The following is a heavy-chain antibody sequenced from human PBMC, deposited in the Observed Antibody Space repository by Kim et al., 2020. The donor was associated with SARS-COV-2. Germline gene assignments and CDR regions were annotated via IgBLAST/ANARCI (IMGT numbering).Heavy chain of an antibody. CDR3: ARGEYYDILTGYYSY. J-gene: IGHJ4*02. CDR1: GFTFSDYY. Sequence: GGSLRLSCAASGFTFSDYYMSWIRQAPGKGLEWVSYISSSSSYTNYADSVKGRFTISRDNAKNSLYLQMNSLRAEDTAVYYCARGEYYDILTGYYSYWGQGTLVTVSS. CDR2: ISSSSSYT. D-gene: IGHD3-9*01. V-gene: IGHV3-11*05.